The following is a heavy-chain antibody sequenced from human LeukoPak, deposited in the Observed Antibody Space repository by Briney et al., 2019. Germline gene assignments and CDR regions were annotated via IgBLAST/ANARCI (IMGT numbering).Heavy chain of an antibody. J-gene: IGHJ4*02. CDR1: GFTFSDYG. Sequence: GGSLRLSCAASGFTFSDYGMSWVRQAPGKGLEWVSAISGSGGSTYYADSVKGRFTISRDNSKNTLYLQINSLRAEDTAVYYCARMQQLVDFVDYWGQGTLVSVSS. CDR2: ISGSGGST. V-gene: IGHV3-23*01. CDR3: ARMQQLVDFVDY. D-gene: IGHD6-13*01.